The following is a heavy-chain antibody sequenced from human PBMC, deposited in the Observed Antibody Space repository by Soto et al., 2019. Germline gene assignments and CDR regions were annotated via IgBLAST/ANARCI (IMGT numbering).Heavy chain of an antibody. V-gene: IGHV3-23*01. D-gene: IGHD3-10*01. Sequence: PGGSLRLSCAASGFTFSSYAMSWVRQAPGKGLEWVSAISGSGGSTYYADSVKGRFTISRDNSKNTLYLQMNSLRAEDTAVYYCAKDSLLLTSPGTIYCYMDVWGKGTTVTVSS. CDR2: ISGSGGST. CDR3: AKDSLLLTSPGTIYCYMDV. J-gene: IGHJ6*03. CDR1: GFTFSSYA.